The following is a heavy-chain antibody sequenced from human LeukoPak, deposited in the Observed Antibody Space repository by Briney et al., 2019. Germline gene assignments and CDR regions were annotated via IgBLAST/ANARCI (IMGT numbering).Heavy chain of an antibody. D-gene: IGHD4-17*01. CDR2: IYYSGST. CDR3: ARRPSGAIDP. Sequence: SETLSLTCTVSGGSISSSSYYWGWIRQPPGKGLEWIGSIYYSGSTYYNPSLKSRVTISVDTSKNQFSLKLSSVTAADTAVYYCARRPSGAIDPWGQGTLVTVSS. CDR1: GGSISSSSYY. V-gene: IGHV4-39*01. J-gene: IGHJ5*02.